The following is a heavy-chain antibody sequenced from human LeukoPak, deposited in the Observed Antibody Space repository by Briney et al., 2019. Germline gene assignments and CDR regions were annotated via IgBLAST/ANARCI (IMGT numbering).Heavy chain of an antibody. CDR3: ARARRYGSGSYYHYDYDY. V-gene: IGHV3-48*04. CDR2: ISSSGSTI. CDR1: GFSFGSYW. D-gene: IGHD3-10*01. Sequence: GGSLRLSCAASGFSFGSYWMNWVRQAPGKGLEWVSYISSSGSTIYYADSVKGRFTISRDNAKNSLYLQMNSLRAEDTAVYYCARARRYGSGSYYHYDYDYWGQGTLVTVSS. J-gene: IGHJ4*02.